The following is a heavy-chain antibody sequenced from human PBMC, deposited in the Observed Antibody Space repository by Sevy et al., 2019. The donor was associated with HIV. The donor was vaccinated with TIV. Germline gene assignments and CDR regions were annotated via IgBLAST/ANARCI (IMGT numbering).Heavy chain of an antibody. Sequence: GGSLRLSCATSGFSFRSYVINWVRQAPGKGLEWVSALSGTGGSTYYADSVKGRFTISRDNSKNTLYLQMNSLRVEDTAVYYCAKDLDIVAVAAAIRLSYWGQGTLVTVSS. J-gene: IGHJ4*02. CDR2: LSGTGGST. D-gene: IGHD2-2*01. CDR1: GFSFRSYV. V-gene: IGHV3-23*01. CDR3: AKDLDIVAVAAAIRLSY.